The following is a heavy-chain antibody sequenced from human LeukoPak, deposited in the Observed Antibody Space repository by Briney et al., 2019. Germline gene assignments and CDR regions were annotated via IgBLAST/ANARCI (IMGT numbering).Heavy chain of an antibody. Sequence: SETLSLTCTVSGGSISTYCWSWIRQPAGKGLEWIGHICTSGSTNYNPSLKSRVTISVDTSKNQFSLKLSSVTAADTAVYHCARGQQGRNLYDILTGYYYYYYMDVWGKGTTVTVSS. V-gene: IGHV4-4*07. CDR1: GGSISTYC. J-gene: IGHJ6*03. CDR2: ICTSGST. D-gene: IGHD3-9*01. CDR3: ARGQQGRNLYDILTGYYYYYYMDV.